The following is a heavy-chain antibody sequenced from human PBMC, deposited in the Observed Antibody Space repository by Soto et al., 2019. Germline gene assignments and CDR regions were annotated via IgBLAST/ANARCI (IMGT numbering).Heavy chain of an antibody. D-gene: IGHD1-26*01. CDR2: ISYDGSNK. Sequence: QVQLVESGGGVVQPGKSLRLSCAASGFTFSSYAMHWVRQAPGKGLEWVAVISYDGSNKYYADSVKGRFTISRDNSKNPLYLQMNSLRADDTAVYYCARASGSYGDYWGQGILVTVSS. V-gene: IGHV3-30-3*01. J-gene: IGHJ4*02. CDR3: ARASGSYGDY. CDR1: GFTFSSYA.